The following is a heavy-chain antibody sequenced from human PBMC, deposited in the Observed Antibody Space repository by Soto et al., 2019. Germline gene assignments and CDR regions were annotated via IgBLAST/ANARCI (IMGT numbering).Heavy chain of an antibody. Sequence: ASVKVSCKASGYSFTSLDINWVRQTAGQGLEWMGWMQPSTGRTGYAQKFQGRVTMTSDTSINTAYMELTTLTSDDTAFYYCARGVSAGVDYWGQGTLVTVS. CDR2: MQPSTGRT. J-gene: IGHJ4*02. CDR1: GYSFTSLD. D-gene: IGHD1-26*01. V-gene: IGHV1-8*01. CDR3: ARGVSAGVDY.